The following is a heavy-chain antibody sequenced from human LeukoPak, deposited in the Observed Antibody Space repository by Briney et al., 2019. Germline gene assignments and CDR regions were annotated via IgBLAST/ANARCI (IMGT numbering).Heavy chain of an antibody. V-gene: IGHV3-23*01. CDR3: AKDFMVRGVIRWTSYFDY. J-gene: IGHJ4*02. CDR1: GFTFSSYA. CDR2: ISGSGGST. Sequence: GGSLRLSCAASGFTFSSYAMSWVRQAPGKGLEWVSAISGSGGSTYYADSVKGRFTISRDNSKNTLYLQMNSLRAEDTAVYYCAKDFMVRGVIRWTSYFDYWGQGTLVTVSS. D-gene: IGHD3-10*01.